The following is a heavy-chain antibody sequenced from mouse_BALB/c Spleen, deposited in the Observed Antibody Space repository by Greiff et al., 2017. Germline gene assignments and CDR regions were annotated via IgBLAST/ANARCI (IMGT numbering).Heavy chain of an antibody. V-gene: IGHV2-9*02. Sequence: VQLVESGPGLVAPSQSLSITCTVSGFSLTSYGVHWVRQPPGKGLEWLGVIWAGGSTNYNSALMSRLSISKDNSKSQVFLKMNSLQTDDTAMYYCARDHYYGGGAMDYWGQGTSVTVSS. CDR1: GFSLTSYG. D-gene: IGHD1-2*01. CDR3: ARDHYYGGGAMDY. CDR2: IWAGGST. J-gene: IGHJ4*01.